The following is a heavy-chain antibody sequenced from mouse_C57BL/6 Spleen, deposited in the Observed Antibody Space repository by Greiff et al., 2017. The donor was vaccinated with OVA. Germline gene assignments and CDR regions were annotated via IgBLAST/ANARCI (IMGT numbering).Heavy chain of an antibody. Sequence: EVQLQQSGGGLVQPGGSMKLSCVASGFTFSNYWMNWVRQSPEKGLEWVAKIRLKSDNYATHYAVSGKGRFTIARDDSKSSVYLQLIKLRADDTGIYSCTGGSNYAWCAYWGQGTLVTVSA. J-gene: IGHJ3*01. V-gene: IGHV6-3*01. CDR3: TGGSNYAWCAY. CDR2: IRLKSDNYAT. CDR1: GFTFSNYW. D-gene: IGHD2-5*01.